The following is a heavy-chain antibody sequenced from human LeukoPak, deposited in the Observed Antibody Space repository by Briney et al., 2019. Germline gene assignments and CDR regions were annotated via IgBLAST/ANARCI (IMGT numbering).Heavy chain of an antibody. CDR2: ISSSSSYI. CDR1: GFTFSNYS. V-gene: IGHV3-21*01. J-gene: IGHJ4*02. CDR3: ARGFRGVITHFDY. Sequence: GGSLRLSCAASGFTFSNYSMNWVRQAPGKGLEWVSSISSSSSYIYYADSVKGRFTISRDNAKNSLYLQMNSLRAEDTAVYYCARGFRGVITHFDYWGQGTLVTVSS. D-gene: IGHD3-10*01.